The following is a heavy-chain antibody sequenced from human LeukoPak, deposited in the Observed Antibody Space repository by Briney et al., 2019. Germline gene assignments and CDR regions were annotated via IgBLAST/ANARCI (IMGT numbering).Heavy chain of an antibody. J-gene: IGHJ5*02. V-gene: IGHV4-34*01. Sequence: SETLSLTCAVYGGSFSGYYWSWIRQPPGKGLEWTGEINHSGSTNYNPSLKSRVTISVDTSKNQFSLKLSSVTAADTAVYYCARVLSGYSNSWGQGTLVTVSS. CDR2: INHSGST. CDR1: GGSFSGYY. CDR3: ARVLSGYSNS. D-gene: IGHD3-22*01.